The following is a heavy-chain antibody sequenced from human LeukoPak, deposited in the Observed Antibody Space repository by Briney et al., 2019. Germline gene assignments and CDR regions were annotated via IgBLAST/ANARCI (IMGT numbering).Heavy chain of an antibody. CDR2: VNPNNGVT. CDR1: EDTFTGYY. J-gene: IGHJ6*02. V-gene: IGHV1-2*02. CDR3: ATDHCTRTNCYEDYYHGMDV. D-gene: IGHD2-2*01. Sequence: ASVKVSCKASEDTFTGYYIHWVRQAPGQGLEWMGWVNPNNGVTEYAQDFQGRVTMTRDTSLSTAYMELSRLRSDDTAVYYCATDHCTRTNCYEDYYHGMDVWGQGTTVTVSS.